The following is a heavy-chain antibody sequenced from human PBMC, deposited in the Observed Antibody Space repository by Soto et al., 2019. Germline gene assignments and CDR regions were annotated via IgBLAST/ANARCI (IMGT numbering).Heavy chain of an antibody. D-gene: IGHD5-18*01. Sequence: LRLSCAASGFTIISYAMSWVRQSPGKGLEWVSAISGSGGSTYYADSVKGRFTISRDNSKNTLYLQMNSLRAEDTAVYYCAKYTDSYGSDQPFDYWGQGTLVTVSS. CDR3: AKYTDSYGSDQPFDY. V-gene: IGHV3-23*01. J-gene: IGHJ4*02. CDR2: ISGSGGST. CDR1: GFTIISYA.